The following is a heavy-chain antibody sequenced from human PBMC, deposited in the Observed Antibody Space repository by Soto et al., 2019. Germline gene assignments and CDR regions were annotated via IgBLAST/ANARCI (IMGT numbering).Heavy chain of an antibody. J-gene: IGHJ5*02. V-gene: IGHV4-59*02. D-gene: IGHD5-12*01. CDR2: IYYSGST. CDR1: GGSVSSYY. CDR3: ARVDSGYDPSLDP. Sequence: SETLSLTCTVSGGSVSSYYWSWIRQPPGKGLEWIGYIYYSGSTKYNPSLKSRVTISVDTSKNQFSLKLSSVTAADTAVYYCARVDSGYDPSLDPWGQGTLVTVSS.